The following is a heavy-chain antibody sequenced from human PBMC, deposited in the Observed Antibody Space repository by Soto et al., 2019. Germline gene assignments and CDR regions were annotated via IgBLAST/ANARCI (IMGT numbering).Heavy chain of an antibody. CDR1: GGTFSSYA. CDR3: ARGLRDYDSSGYYVLPLNYYYGMDV. J-gene: IGHJ6*02. Sequence: QVQLVQSGAEVKKPGSSVKVSCKASGGTFSSYAISWVRQAPGQGLEWMGGIIPIFGTANYAQKFQGRVTITADESTSTAYMELSSLRSEDTAVYYCARGLRDYDSSGYYVLPLNYYYGMDVWGQGTTVTVSS. V-gene: IGHV1-69*12. D-gene: IGHD3-22*01. CDR2: IIPIFGTA.